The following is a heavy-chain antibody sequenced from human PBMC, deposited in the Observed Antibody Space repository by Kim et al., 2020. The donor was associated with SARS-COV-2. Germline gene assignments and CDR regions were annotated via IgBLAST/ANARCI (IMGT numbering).Heavy chain of an antibody. CDR3: AEYSIHHYGRGDF. J-gene: IGHJ4*02. Sequence: YADSLKRRFTISKDNAKNTVYLQMNSLRAEDTAVYYCAEYSIHHYGRGDFWGQGTLVTVSS. D-gene: IGHD3-16*01. V-gene: IGHV3-74*01.